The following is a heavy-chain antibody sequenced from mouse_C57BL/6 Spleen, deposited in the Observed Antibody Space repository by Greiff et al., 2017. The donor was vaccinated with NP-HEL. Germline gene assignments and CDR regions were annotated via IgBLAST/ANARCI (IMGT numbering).Heavy chain of an antibody. V-gene: IGHV1-72*01. J-gene: IGHJ4*01. CDR1: GYTFTSYW. D-gene: IGHD3-2*02. Sequence: QVQLQQPGAELVKPGASVKLSCKASGYTFTSYWMHWVKQRPGRGLEWIGRIDPNSGGTKYNEKFKSKATLTVDKPSSTAYMQLSSLTSEDSAVYYCARGLRGGQLRLLGYAMDYWGQGTSVTVSS. CDR2: IDPNSGGT. CDR3: ARGLRGGQLRLLGYAMDY.